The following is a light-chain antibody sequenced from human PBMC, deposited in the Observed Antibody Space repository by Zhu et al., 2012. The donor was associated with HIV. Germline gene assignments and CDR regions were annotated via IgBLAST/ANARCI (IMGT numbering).Light chain of an antibody. CDR1: QTVNSN. CDR3: HQYNNWPPYT. V-gene: IGKV3-15*01. Sequence: EIVMTQSPATLSVSPGESATLSCRASQTVNSNLAWYQQKPGQAPRLVIYGASSRATGIPARFSGSGSGTEFTLTISSLQSEDFAVYYCHQYNNWPPYTFGQGTTVEIK. J-gene: IGKJ2*01. CDR2: GAS.